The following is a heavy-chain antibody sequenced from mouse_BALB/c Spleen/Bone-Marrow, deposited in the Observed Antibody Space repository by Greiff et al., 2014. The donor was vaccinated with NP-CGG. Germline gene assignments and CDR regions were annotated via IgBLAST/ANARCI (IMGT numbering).Heavy chain of an antibody. Sequence: EVQLQQSGPELVKPGASVEISCKASGYTFTDYNVHWVKQSHGKSLEWIGYIYPYNGGTVYKQKFKSKATLTVDNSSSTANMELRSLTSEDSAVYYCARGAAYGYYLGLAYWGQGTLVTVSA. CDR1: GYTFTDYN. CDR2: IYPYNGGT. D-gene: IGHD2-3*01. J-gene: IGHJ3*01. CDR3: ARGAAYGYYLGLAY. V-gene: IGHV1S29*02.